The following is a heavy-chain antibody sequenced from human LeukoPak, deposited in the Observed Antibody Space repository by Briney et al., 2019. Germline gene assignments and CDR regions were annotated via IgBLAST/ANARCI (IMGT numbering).Heavy chain of an antibody. J-gene: IGHJ5*02. Sequence: MNXVRQAPGQGLEWMGWINTNTGNPTYAQGFTGRFVFSLDTSVSTAYLQVSSLKAEDTAVYYCARGRAHHPNWFDPWGQGTLVTVSS. CDR3: ARGRAHHPNWFDP. D-gene: IGHD1-14*01. V-gene: IGHV7-4-1*02. CDR2: INTNTGNP.